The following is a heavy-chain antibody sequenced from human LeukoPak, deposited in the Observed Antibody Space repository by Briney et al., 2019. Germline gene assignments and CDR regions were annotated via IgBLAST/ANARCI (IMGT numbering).Heavy chain of an antibody. Sequence: SQTLSLTCAISGDSVPSNSAAWNWIRQSPSRGLEWLGRTYYRSKWYNDYAVSVKSRITINPDTSKNQFSLQLNSVTPEDTAVYHWARGGGNMVRGVIMGNWFDPWGPGTLVTVSP. CDR1: GDSVPSNSAA. CDR2: TYYRSKWYN. CDR3: ARGGGNMVRGVIMGNWFDP. D-gene: IGHD3-10*01. V-gene: IGHV6-1*01. J-gene: IGHJ5*02.